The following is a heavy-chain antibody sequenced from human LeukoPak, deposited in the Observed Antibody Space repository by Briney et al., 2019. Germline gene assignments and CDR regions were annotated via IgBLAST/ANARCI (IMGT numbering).Heavy chain of an antibody. CDR2: ISGSGAST. J-gene: IGHJ4*02. CDR1: GFTLSTNA. Sequence: GGSLRLSCLTSGFTLSTNAMSWVRQAPGKGLEWISGISGSGASTYYADSVKGRFTISRDDSRNTLYLQMNSLRGDDTAVYYCAKDVGKRESLHFFDYWGQGTLVTVSS. CDR3: AKDVGKRESLHFFDY. D-gene: IGHD1-26*01. V-gene: IGHV3-23*01.